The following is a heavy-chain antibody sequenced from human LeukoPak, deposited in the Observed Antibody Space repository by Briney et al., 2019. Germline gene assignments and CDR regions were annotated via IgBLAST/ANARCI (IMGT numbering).Heavy chain of an antibody. D-gene: IGHD5-12*01. CDR1: CGSISSYY. CDR3: ATLTGYDWERYYDY. V-gene: IGHV4-59*01. CDR2: IYYSGST. Sequence: SETLSLTCTVSCGSISSYYGSWIRPPPGKGLEGSGYIYYSGSTNYNPPLKSRVTISIDTSKNQFPLTLSSVTAADTAVYYCATLTGYDWERYYDYWGQGTLVTVSS. J-gene: IGHJ4*02.